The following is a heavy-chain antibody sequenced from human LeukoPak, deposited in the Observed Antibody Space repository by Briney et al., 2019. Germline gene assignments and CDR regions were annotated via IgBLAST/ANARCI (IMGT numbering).Heavy chain of an antibody. D-gene: IGHD3-9*01. Sequence: GASVKVSCKASGGTFSSYAISWVRQAPGQGLEWMGGIIPIFGTANYAQKFQGRVTITADKPTSTAYMELSSLRSEDTAVYYRARADILTGYYGLDYWGQGTLVTVSS. CDR3: ARADILTGYYGLDY. J-gene: IGHJ4*02. CDR1: GGTFSSYA. CDR2: IIPIFGTA. V-gene: IGHV1-69*06.